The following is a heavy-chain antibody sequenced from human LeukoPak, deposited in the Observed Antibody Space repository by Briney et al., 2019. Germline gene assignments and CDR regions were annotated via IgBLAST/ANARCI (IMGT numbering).Heavy chain of an antibody. J-gene: IGHJ4*02. CDR3: ARDSGLNPFDY. CDR1: GFIFNNYE. CDR2: ISSSGNNI. V-gene: IGHV3-48*03. Sequence: GGSLRLSCVAPGFIFNNYEINWVRQAPGKGLEWISYISSSGNNIYYADSVKGRFTISRDNAKNSLYLEMNSLRAEDTAIYYCARDSGLNPFDYWGQGTLVSVSS. D-gene: IGHD1-26*01.